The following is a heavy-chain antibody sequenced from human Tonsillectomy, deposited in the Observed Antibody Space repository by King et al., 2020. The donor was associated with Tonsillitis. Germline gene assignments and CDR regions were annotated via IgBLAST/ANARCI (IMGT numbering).Heavy chain of an antibody. CDR3: ARETGRSID. CDR2: IYDNGST. CDR1: GGSISSTNW. V-gene: IGHV4-4*02. D-gene: IGHD2-21*01. J-gene: IGHJ4*02. Sequence: MQLQESGPGLVKPSGTLSLTCAVSGGSISSTNWWSWVRQPPGKRLEWIGEIYDNGSTNYNPSLKSRVTISVDISKNQFSLKLSSVTVADTAVYYCARETGRSIDWGQGTLVTVSS.